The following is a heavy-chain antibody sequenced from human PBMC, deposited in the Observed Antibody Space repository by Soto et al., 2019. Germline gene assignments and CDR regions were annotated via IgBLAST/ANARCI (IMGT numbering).Heavy chain of an antibody. CDR2: IKQDGSEK. CDR3: PRDSDAFDI. V-gene: IGHV3-7*05. Sequence: EVQLVGSGGGLVQPWGSLSVSCAASGFNFSSYWMSWVRQAPGKGLEWVANIKQDGSEKYYVDSVKGRFTISRDNAKNSLYLQMNSLRAEDTAVYYCPRDSDAFDIWGQGTMVTVSS. J-gene: IGHJ3*02. CDR1: GFNFSSYW.